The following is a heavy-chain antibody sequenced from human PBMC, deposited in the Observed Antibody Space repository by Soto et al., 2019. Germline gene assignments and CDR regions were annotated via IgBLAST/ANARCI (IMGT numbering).Heavy chain of an antibody. CDR3: ARDPNLYCSSTSCQRGY. CDR2: IYSGGST. CDR1: GFTVSSNY. V-gene: IGHV3-53*04. Sequence: PGGSLRLSCAASGFTVSSNYMSWVRQAPGKGLEWVSVIYSGGSTYYADSVKGRFTISRHNSKNTLYLQMNSLRAEDTAVYYCARDPNLYCSSTSCQRGYWGQGTLVTVSS. J-gene: IGHJ4*02. D-gene: IGHD2-2*01.